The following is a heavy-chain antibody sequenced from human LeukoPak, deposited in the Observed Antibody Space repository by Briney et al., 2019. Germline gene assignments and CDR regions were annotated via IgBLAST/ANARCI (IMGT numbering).Heavy chain of an antibody. D-gene: IGHD5-12*01. Sequence: GGSLRLSCAASGFIFSNYWMSWVRQVPGKGLEWVANVKQDGSEKYYVGPVRGRLTISRDNAKNSLYLQMNSLRAEDTAVYYCARGLRGYSGIDYWGQGTLVTVSP. V-gene: IGHV3-7*05. CDR1: GFIFSNYW. CDR2: VKQDGSEK. J-gene: IGHJ4*02. CDR3: ARGLRGYSGIDY.